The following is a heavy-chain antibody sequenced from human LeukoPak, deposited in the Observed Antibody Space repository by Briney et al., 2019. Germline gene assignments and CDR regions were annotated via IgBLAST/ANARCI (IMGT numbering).Heavy chain of an antibody. D-gene: IGHD6-19*01. Sequence: GGSLRLSCAASGFTFSSYAMSWVRQAPGKGLEWVSAISGSGGSTYCADSVKGRFTISRDNSKNTLYLQMNSLRAEDTAVYYCAKMQYSSGWPPDYWGQGTLVTVSS. CDR2: ISGSGGST. CDR1: GFTFSSYA. CDR3: AKMQYSSGWPPDY. J-gene: IGHJ4*02. V-gene: IGHV3-23*01.